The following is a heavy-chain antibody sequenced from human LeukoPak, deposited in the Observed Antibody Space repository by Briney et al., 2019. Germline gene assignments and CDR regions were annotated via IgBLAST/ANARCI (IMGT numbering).Heavy chain of an antibody. D-gene: IGHD2-15*01. CDR1: GGTFSSYA. J-gene: IGHJ3*02. CDR2: IIPIFGTA. V-gene: IGHV1-69*13. CDR3: ARGFQVAATPTLESDAFDI. Sequence: ASVKVSCKASGGTFSSYAISWVRQAPGQGLEWMGGIIPIFGTANYAQKFQGRVTITADESTSTAYMELSSLRSEDTAVYYCARGFQVAATPTLESDAFDIWGQGTMVNVSS.